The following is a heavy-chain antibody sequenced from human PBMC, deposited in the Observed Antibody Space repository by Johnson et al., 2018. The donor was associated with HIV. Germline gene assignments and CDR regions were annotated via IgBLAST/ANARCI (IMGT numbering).Heavy chain of an antibody. V-gene: IGHV3-30-3*01. D-gene: IGHD2-8*02. CDR1: GFTFSSYA. Sequence: QVQLVESGGGVVQPGRSLRLSCAASGFTFSSYAMHWVRQAPGKGLEWVAVILYDGSNKYYADSVKGRFTISRDNSKNTLYLQMNSLRAEDTAVYYCARDNEDIVLVGAFDIWGQGTMVTVSS. J-gene: IGHJ3*02. CDR3: ARDNEDIVLVGAFDI. CDR2: ILYDGSNK.